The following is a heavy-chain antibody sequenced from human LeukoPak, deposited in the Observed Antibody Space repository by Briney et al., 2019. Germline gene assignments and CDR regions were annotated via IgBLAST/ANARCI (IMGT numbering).Heavy chain of an antibody. CDR2: IYYSGST. Sequence: SETLSLTCTVSGGSISSYYWSWIRQPPGTGLEGIWYIYYSGSTNYNPSLKSRVTISVDTSKNQFSLKLSSVTAADTAVYYCARVDISTGYYDYWGQGTLVTVSS. J-gene: IGHJ4*02. V-gene: IGHV4-59*01. CDR1: GGSISSYY. CDR3: ARVDISTGYYDY. D-gene: IGHD3-9*01.